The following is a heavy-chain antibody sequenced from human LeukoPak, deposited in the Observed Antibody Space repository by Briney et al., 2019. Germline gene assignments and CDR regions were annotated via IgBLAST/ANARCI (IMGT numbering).Heavy chain of an antibody. Sequence: RFYGSNKYYADSVKGRFTIYRDNSKNNMYMQINSQRAEDTAVYYCAKGGSGYSHLPVDYWGQGTLVTVSS. CDR3: AKGGSGYSHLPVDY. V-gene: IGHV3-30*02. J-gene: IGHJ4*02. CDR2: RFYGSNK. D-gene: IGHD3-22*01.